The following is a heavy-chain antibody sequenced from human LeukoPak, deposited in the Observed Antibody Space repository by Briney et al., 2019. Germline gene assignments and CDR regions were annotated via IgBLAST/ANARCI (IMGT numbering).Heavy chain of an antibody. D-gene: IGHD5-12*01. V-gene: IGHV1-2*02. CDR2: INSNSGAT. J-gene: IGHJ4*02. Sequence: ASVKVSCKASGYTFTGYYIHWVRHAPGQGLEWMGWINSNSGATNYAQKFQGRVTMTRDTSISTAYMELTRLASDDTAVYYCARDGSLAYWGQGTLVTVSS. CDR1: GYTFTGYY. CDR3: ARDGSLAY.